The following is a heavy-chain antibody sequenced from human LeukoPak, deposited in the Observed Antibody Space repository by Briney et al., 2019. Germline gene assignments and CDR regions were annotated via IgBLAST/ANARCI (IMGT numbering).Heavy chain of an antibody. Sequence: SETLSLTCAVYGGSFSGDFWSWIRQSPGKRLEWIGEINHGGSTTYNPSLQSRVTMSVDTSTNQISLKMTSVTAADTAVYYCARATYYYDSSGYYHWFDPWGQGTLVTVSS. CDR2: INHGGST. CDR1: GGSFSGDF. CDR3: ARATYYYDSSGYYHWFDP. J-gene: IGHJ5*02. D-gene: IGHD3-22*01. V-gene: IGHV4-34*01.